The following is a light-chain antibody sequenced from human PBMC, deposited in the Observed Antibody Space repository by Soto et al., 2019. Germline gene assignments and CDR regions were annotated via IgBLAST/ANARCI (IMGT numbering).Light chain of an antibody. Sequence: QSALTQPPSASGSPGQSVTISCTGSSSDVGGYEYVSWYQQHPGKAPKLIIYEVIKRPSGVADRFSGSKSGNTASLTVSGLQAEEEAAYYCSLYAGSNNLHVLFGGGTKLTVL. J-gene: IGLJ2*01. CDR1: SSDVGGYEY. CDR3: SLYAGSNNLHVL. CDR2: EVI. V-gene: IGLV2-8*01.